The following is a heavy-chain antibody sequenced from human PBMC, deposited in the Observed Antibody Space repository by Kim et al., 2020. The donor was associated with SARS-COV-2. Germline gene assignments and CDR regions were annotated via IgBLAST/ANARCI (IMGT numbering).Heavy chain of an antibody. V-gene: IGHV3-33*05. Sequence: GGSLRLSCAASGFTFSSYGMHWVRQAPGKGLEWVAVISYDGSNKYYADSVKGRFTISRDNSKNTLYLQMNSLRAEDTAVYYCARRGVGDSSGYYSAYYF. CDR3: ARRGVGDSSGYYSAYYF. J-gene: IGHJ4*01. CDR1: GFTFSSYG. D-gene: IGHD3-22*01. CDR2: ISYDGSNK.